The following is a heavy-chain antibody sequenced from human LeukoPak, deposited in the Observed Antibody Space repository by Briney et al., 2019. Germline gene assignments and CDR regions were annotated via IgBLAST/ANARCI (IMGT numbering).Heavy chain of an antibody. J-gene: IGHJ4*02. Sequence: SETLSLTCAVYGGSFSGYYWSWIRQPPGKGLEWIGEINHSGSTNYNPSLKSRVTISVDTSKNQFSLKLSSVTAADTAVYYCARDHDSSGYTTTDFDYWGQGTLVTVSS. CDR3: ARDHDSSGYTTTDFDY. CDR2: INHSGST. CDR1: GGSFSGYY. D-gene: IGHD3-22*01. V-gene: IGHV4-34*01.